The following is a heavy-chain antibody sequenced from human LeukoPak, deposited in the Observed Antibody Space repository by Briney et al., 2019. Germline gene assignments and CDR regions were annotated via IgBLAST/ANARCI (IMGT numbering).Heavy chain of an antibody. CDR3: ARISAEENCSGGSCYQQDWFDP. CDR1: GGSFSGYY. J-gene: IGHJ5*02. D-gene: IGHD2-15*01. V-gene: IGHV4-34*01. Sequence: SETLSLTCAVYGGSFSGYYWGWIRQPPGKGLEWIGSIYYSGSTYYNPSLKSRVTISVDTSKNQFSLKLSSVTAADTAVYYCARISAEENCSGGSCYQQDWFDPWGQGTLVTVSS. CDR2: IYYSGST.